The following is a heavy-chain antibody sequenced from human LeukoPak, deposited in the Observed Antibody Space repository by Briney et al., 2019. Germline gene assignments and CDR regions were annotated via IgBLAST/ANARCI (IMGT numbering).Heavy chain of an antibody. CDR2: IWYDGSNK. Sequence: GRSLRLSCAASGFTFSSYGMHWVRQAPGKGLEWVAVIWYDGSNKDYADSVKGRFTISRDNSKNTLYLQMNSLRAEDTAVYYWAKDAYGSGSYFVYWGQGTLVTVSS. V-gene: IGHV3-33*06. D-gene: IGHD3-10*01. CDR3: AKDAYGSGSYFVY. CDR1: GFTFSSYG. J-gene: IGHJ4*02.